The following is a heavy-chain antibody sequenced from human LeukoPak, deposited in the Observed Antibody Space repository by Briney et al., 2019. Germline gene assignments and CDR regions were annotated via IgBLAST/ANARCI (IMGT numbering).Heavy chain of an antibody. D-gene: IGHD6-13*01. Sequence: SETLSLTCTVSGGSISSSSYYWSWIRQPPGKGLEWIGYIYYSGSTNYNPSLKSRVTISVDTSKNQFSLKLSSVTAADTAVYYCARVYYSNSYDYWYFDLWGRGTLVTVSS. CDR2: IYYSGST. J-gene: IGHJ2*01. CDR3: ARVYYSNSYDYWYFDL. CDR1: GGSISSSSYY. V-gene: IGHV4-61*01.